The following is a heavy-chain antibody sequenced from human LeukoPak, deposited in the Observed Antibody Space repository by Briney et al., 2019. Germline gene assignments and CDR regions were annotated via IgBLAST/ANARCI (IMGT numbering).Heavy chain of an antibody. Sequence: PSETLSLTCTVSGGSISSSSYYWGWIRQPPGKGLEWIGSIYYSGSTYYNPSLKSRVTISVDTSKNQFSLKLSSVTAADTAVYYCARGTDSSGDDAFDIWGQGTMVTVSS. CDR2: IYYSGST. J-gene: IGHJ3*02. CDR3: ARGTDSSGDDAFDI. D-gene: IGHD3-22*01. CDR1: GGSISSSSYY. V-gene: IGHV4-39*07.